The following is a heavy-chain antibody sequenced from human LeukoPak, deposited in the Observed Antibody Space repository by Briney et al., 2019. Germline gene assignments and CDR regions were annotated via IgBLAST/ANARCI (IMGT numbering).Heavy chain of an antibody. CDR1: GYSISSGYY. J-gene: IGHJ4*02. CDR3: ARARASYGDYAD. D-gene: IGHD4-17*01. Sequence: PSETLSLTCTVSGYSISSGYYWGWIRQPPGKGLEWIGSIYHSGSTYYNPSLKSRVTISVDTSKNQFSLKLSSVTAADTAVYYCARARASYGDYADWGQGTLVTVSS. CDR2: IYHSGST. V-gene: IGHV4-38-2*02.